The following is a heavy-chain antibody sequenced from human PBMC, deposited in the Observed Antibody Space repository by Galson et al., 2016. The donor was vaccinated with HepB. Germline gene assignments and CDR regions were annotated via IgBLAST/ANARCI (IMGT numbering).Heavy chain of an antibody. CDR2: ISSSSSHT. CDR3: ARVDYGSGWREGWFDP. Sequence: SLRLSCAASGFTFSRSWMSWVCQAPGKGLEWVSYISSSSSHTNSADSVKGRFTISRDNANNSLYLQMNSLRVEDTAVYYCARVDYGSGWREGWFDPWGQGTLVTVSS. CDR1: GFTFSRSW. V-gene: IGHV3-11*06. D-gene: IGHD6-19*01. J-gene: IGHJ5*02.